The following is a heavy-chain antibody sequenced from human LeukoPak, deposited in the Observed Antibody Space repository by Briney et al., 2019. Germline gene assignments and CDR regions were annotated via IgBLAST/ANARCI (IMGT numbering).Heavy chain of an antibody. J-gene: IGHJ4*02. Sequence: GGSLRLSCAASGFTFSSYAMSWVRQAPGKGLEWVGRIKSKIDGGTTDYAAPVKGRFTISRDDSKNTLYLQMSSLKTEDTAVYYCTTLLRWEVFYFDYWGQGTLVTVSS. D-gene: IGHD3-10*01. CDR3: TTLLRWEVFYFDY. CDR1: GFTFSSYA. V-gene: IGHV3-15*01. CDR2: IKSKIDGGTT.